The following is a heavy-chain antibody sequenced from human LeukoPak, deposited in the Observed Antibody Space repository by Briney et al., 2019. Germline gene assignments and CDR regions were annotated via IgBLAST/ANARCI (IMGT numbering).Heavy chain of an antibody. CDR2: ISSSGSTI. CDR3: ARDRGAVAGTSTGY. CDR1: GFTFSSYE. J-gene: IGHJ4*02. V-gene: IGHV3-48*03. D-gene: IGHD6-19*01. Sequence: GGSLRLSCAASGFTFSSYEMNWVRQAPGKGLEWVSYISSSGSTIYYADSVKGRFTISGDNAKNSLYLQMNSLRAEDTAVYYCARDRGAVAGTSTGYWGQGTLVTVSS.